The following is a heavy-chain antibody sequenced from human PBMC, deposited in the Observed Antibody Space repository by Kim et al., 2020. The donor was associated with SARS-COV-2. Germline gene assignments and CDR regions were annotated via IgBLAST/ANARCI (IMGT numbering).Heavy chain of an antibody. CDR3: ARLGGELLWFGESKNFDY. J-gene: IGHJ4*02. D-gene: IGHD3-10*01. V-gene: IGHV4-39*01. CDR2: IYYSGST. CDR1: GGSISSSSYY. Sequence: SETLSLTCTVSGGSISSSSYYWGWIRQPPGKGLEWIGSIYYSGSTYYNPSLKSRVTISVDTSKNQFSLKLSSVTAADTAVYYCARLGGELLWFGESKNFDYWGQGTLVTVSS.